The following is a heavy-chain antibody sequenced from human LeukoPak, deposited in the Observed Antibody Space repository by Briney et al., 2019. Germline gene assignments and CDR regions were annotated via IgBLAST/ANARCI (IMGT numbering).Heavy chain of an antibody. D-gene: IGHD6-6*01. J-gene: IGHJ4*02. V-gene: IGHV3-74*01. CDR2: ISPTGSTT. CDR3: ARGPNSNWSGLDF. CDR1: GFSFSGHW. Sequence: GGSLRLSCTASGFSFSGHWMHWARHLPGKGLVWVSRISPTGSTTSYADSVKGRFAVARDNAKNTLYLQVNNLRAEDTAVYYCARGPNSNWSGLDFWGQGTLLTVSS.